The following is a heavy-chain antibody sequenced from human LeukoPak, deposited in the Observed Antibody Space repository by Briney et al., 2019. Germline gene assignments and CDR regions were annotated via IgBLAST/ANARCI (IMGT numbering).Heavy chain of an antibody. CDR3: ASMTVSGRDNWFDP. V-gene: IGHV1-8*03. CDR2: LNPNNGNT. Sequence: ASVKVSCKASVYTFTGYYMHWVRQAPGQGLEWMGWLNPNNGNTGYAQKFQGRVTITRNTSINTAYMELSSVRSEDTAVYYCASMTVSGRDNWFDPWGQGTLVTVSS. CDR1: VYTFTGYY. D-gene: IGHD6-19*01. J-gene: IGHJ5*02.